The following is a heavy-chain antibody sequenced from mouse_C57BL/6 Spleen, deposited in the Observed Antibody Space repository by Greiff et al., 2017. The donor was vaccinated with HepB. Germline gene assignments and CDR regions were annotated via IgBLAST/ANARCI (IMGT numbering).Heavy chain of an antibody. V-gene: IGHV1-80*01. J-gene: IGHJ2*01. CDR3: ATGVTTVVATGY. Sequence: QVQLQQSGAELVKPGASVKISCKASGYAFSSYWMNWVKQRPGKGLEWIGQIYPGDGDTNYNGKFKGKATLTADKSSSTAYMQLSGLTSEDSAVYFCATGVTTVVATGYWGQGTTLTVSS. CDR1: GYAFSSYW. CDR2: IYPGDGDT. D-gene: IGHD1-1*01.